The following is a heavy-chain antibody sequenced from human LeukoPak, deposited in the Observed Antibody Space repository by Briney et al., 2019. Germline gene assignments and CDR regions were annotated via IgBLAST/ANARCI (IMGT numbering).Heavy chain of an antibody. Sequence: GGSLRLSCAASGFTFSSYSLNWVRQAPGKGLEWVSYISSSSSIIFYADSVKGRFTISRDNAKNSLYLQMDSLRDEDTAVYYCARDAGMFGSGYYWGQGTLVTVSS. V-gene: IGHV3-48*02. CDR1: GFTFSSYS. CDR2: ISSSSSII. D-gene: IGHD3-10*01. CDR3: ARDAGMFGSGYY. J-gene: IGHJ4*02.